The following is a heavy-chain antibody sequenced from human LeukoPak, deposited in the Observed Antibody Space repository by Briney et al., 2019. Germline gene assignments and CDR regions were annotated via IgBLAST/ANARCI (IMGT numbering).Heavy chain of an antibody. Sequence: PGRSLRLSCAASGFTFSSYGMHSVRQAPGKGLEWVAVISYDGSNKYYADSVKGRFTISRDNSKNKLYLQMNSLRAEDTAVYYCAKTPMGLREIEHAFDIWGQGTMVTVSS. D-gene: IGHD4-17*01. CDR2: ISYDGSNK. J-gene: IGHJ3*02. V-gene: IGHV3-30*18. CDR3: AKTPMGLREIEHAFDI. CDR1: GFTFSSYG.